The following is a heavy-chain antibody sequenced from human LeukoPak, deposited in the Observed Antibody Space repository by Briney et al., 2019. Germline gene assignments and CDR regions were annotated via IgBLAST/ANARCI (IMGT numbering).Heavy chain of an antibody. V-gene: IGHV3-13*05. CDR2: VDSAGAP. Sequence: GGSLRLSCAASGFTFNNYDMHWVRHVIGKGLEWVSAVDSAGAPYYAGSVKGRFTISRENAKKSLYLQMDSLGAGDTAVYYCVKEALTVAGNWHFDLWGRGALVTVSS. D-gene: IGHD6-19*01. CDR3: VKEALTVAGNWHFDL. CDR1: GFTFNNYD. J-gene: IGHJ2*01.